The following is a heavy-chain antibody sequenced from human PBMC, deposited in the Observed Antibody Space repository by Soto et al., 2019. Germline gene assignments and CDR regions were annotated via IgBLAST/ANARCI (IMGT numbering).Heavy chain of an antibody. V-gene: IGHV4-39*01. J-gene: IGHJ6*02. CDR3: ATQRVLRYFDWLLPYYGMDV. CDR1: GSSISSSSYY. D-gene: IGHD3-9*01. Sequence: SETLSLTCTLSGSSISSSSYYLGWIRQPPRQGLEWIGSIYYSGSTYYNPSLKSRVTISVDTSKNQFSLKLSSVTAADTAVYYCATQRVLRYFDWLLPYYGMDVWGQGTTVTVSS. CDR2: IYYSGST.